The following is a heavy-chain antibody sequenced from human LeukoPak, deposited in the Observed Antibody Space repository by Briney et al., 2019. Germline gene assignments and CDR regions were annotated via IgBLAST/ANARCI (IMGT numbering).Heavy chain of an antibody. CDR1: GFTFSSYS. J-gene: IGHJ3*01. Sequence: PGGSLRLSCAASGFTFSSYSMNWVRQAPGKGLEWVSSISSSSSYIYYADSVKGRFTISRDNAKNSLYLQMNSLRAEDTAVYHCAREGTIVVGDAFDLWGQGTMVTVSS. CDR3: AREGTIVVGDAFDL. D-gene: IGHD2-15*01. CDR2: ISSSSSYI. V-gene: IGHV3-21*01.